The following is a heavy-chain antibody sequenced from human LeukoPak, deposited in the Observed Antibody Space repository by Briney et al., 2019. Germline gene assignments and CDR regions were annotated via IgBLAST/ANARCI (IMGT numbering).Heavy chain of an antibody. CDR3: ARDSYDSSGYYYYFDY. CDR2: ISSSSSYI. Sequence: GGSLRLSCAASGFTFSSYSVNWVRQAPGKGLEWVSSISSSSSYIYYADSVKGRFTISRDNAKNSLYLQMNSLRAEDTAVYYCARDSYDSSGYYYYFDYWGQGTLVTVSS. D-gene: IGHD3-22*01. CDR1: GFTFSSYS. V-gene: IGHV3-21*01. J-gene: IGHJ4*02.